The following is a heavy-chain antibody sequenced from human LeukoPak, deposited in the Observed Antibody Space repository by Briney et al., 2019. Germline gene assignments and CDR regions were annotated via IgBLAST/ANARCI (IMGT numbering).Heavy chain of an antibody. CDR1: GGPLSSYY. D-gene: IGHD3-22*01. CDR3: ARSSDYYDTSGYFSRYTYYYYMDV. V-gene: IGHV4-59*08. CDR2: ISYSENT. J-gene: IGHJ6*03. Sequence: SETLCLTCAVSGGPLSSYYWSWIRQPPGKGLEWIGYISYSENTNYNPSIKSRVTISVGMSKNQFSLKLSYVTAADTAVYYCARSSDYYDTSGYFSRYTYYYYMDVWGKGPTVTVSS.